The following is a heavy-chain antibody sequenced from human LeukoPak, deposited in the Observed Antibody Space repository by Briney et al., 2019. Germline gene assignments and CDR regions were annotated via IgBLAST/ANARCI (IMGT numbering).Heavy chain of an antibody. V-gene: IGHV1-8*01. CDR3: ARGLYYYDSNGRTPYDY. D-gene: IGHD3-22*01. CDR2: TNPNSGIT. CDR1: GYTFISYD. Sequence: ASVKVSCKASGYTFISYDINWVRLATGQGLEWMGWTNPNSGITGYAQKFQGRVTMTRDTSISTAYMELSSLKSEDTAVYYCARGLYYYDSNGRTPYDYWGQGTLVTVSS. J-gene: IGHJ4*02.